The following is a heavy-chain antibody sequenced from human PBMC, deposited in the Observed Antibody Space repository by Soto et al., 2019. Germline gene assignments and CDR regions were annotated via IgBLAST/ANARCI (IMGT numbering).Heavy chain of an antibody. Sequence: GALVKVSCKASGYILRSYNMHWVRPAPGQGLEWMGIINPCGGGTSYAQKFQDRVTKTRDRSTSTVYRELSSLGSDDNALYYCARTYCAADCPRRDFDYWGQGTLVTVSS. V-gene: IGHV1-46*01. CDR1: GYILRSYN. CDR2: INPCGGGT. D-gene: IGHD2-21*02. J-gene: IGHJ4*02. CDR3: ARTYCAADCPRRDFDY.